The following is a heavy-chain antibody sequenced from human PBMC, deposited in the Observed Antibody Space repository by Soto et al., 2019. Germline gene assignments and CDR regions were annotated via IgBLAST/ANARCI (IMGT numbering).Heavy chain of an antibody. J-gene: IGHJ1*01. CDR1: GFTFSSYS. CDR2: ISSSSSYI. V-gene: IGHV3-21*01. D-gene: IGHD1-26*01. CDR3: ARAVGRRQGLGNMAKYFQH. Sequence: GGSLRLSCAASGFTFSSYSMNWVRQAPGKGLEWVSSISSSSSYIYYADSVKGRFTISRDNAKNSLYLQMNSLRAEDTAVYYCARAVGRRQGLGNMAKYFQHWGQGTWVTVSS.